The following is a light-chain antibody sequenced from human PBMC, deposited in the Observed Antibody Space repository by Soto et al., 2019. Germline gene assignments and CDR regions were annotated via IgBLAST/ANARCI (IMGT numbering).Light chain of an antibody. CDR1: SGISVGTYR. CDR2: YRSDSDK. V-gene: IGLV5-45*03. J-gene: IGLJ1*01. CDR3: MIWHSSAYV. Sequence: QPVLTQPSSLSASPGASASLTCTLRSGISVGTYRIYWFQQKPGSPPQYLLRYRSDSDKQQGSGVPSRFSASKDASANAGILVISGLQSDDEADYYCMIWHSSAYVFGSGTKVTV.